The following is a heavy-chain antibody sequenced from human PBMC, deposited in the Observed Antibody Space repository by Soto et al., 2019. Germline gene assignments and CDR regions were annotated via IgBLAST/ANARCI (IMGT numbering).Heavy chain of an antibody. CDR2: TYYKSKWYN. CDR3: AGELDAFDI. CDR1: GDSVSSNSAT. V-gene: IGHV6-1*01. J-gene: IGHJ3*02. Sequence: PSQTLSLTCAISGDSVSSNSATWNWIRQSPSRGLEWLGRTYYKSKWYNDYTISVKSRISINPDTSKNQFSLQLNSVTPGDTAVYYCAGELDAFDIWGPGIMVTVSS.